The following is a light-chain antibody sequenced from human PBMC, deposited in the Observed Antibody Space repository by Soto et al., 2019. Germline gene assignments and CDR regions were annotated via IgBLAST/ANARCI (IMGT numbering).Light chain of an antibody. J-gene: IGLJ2*01. CDR2: EVS. CDR1: SSDVGTYNY. Sequence: QSALTQPASVSGSPGQSITIPCTGTSSDVGTYNYVSWYQHHPGKVHKLMIYEVSNRPSGVSNRFSGSKSGNTASLTISGLQAYDEDDYYCSSFTSGNTVVFGGGTKLTVL. V-gene: IGLV2-14*01. CDR3: SSFTSGNTVV.